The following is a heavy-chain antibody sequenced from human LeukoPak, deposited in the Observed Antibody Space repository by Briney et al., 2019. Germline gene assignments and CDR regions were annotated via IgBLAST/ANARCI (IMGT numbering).Heavy chain of an antibody. J-gene: IGHJ6*03. CDR3: ARDPGYCSGGSCQYYYYYYMDV. CDR1: GFTFSSYC. CDR2: IKQDGSGK. V-gene: IGHV3-7*01. Sequence: GGSLILSCTTSGFTFSSYCMSWVRQAPGKGLEWVANIKQDGSGKYYMDSVKGRFTISRDNAKNSLYLQMNSLRAEDTAVYYCARDPGYCSGGSCQYYYYYYMDVWGKGTTVTVSS. D-gene: IGHD2-15*01.